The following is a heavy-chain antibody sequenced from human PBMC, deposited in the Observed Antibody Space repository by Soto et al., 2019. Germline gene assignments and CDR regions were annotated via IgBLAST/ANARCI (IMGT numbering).Heavy chain of an antibody. CDR3: AGARVYATGPLDF. J-gene: IGHJ4*02. V-gene: IGHV3-21*06. CDR1: GFTFTSYT. Sequence: PGGSLRLSCAAPGFTFTSYTMNWVRHAPGKGLEWVSSISSSSDYIYYADSMKGRVTISRDNAKNSLFLDMNSLTGEDTAVYYCAGARVYATGPLDFWGQGTLVTVSS. CDR2: ISSSSDYI. D-gene: IGHD6-13*01.